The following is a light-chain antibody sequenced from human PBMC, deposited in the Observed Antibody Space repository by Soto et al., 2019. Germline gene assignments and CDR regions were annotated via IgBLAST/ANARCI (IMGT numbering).Light chain of an antibody. V-gene: IGKV1-6*02. CDR3: LQDYNYPRT. Sequence: IQMTQSPSSLSASVGDRVTITCRASQGIRNDLGWYQQKPGEAPNLLIYAATSFRSGVPSRFSGSGSGTDFTLTISSLQPEDFATYYCLQDYNYPRTFGQGTKVEVK. CDR2: AAT. J-gene: IGKJ1*01. CDR1: QGIRND.